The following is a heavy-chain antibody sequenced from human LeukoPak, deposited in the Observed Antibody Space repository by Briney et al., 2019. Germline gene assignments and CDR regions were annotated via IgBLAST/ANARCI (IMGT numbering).Heavy chain of an antibody. CDR3: ARGGGGVTAMNY. CDR1: GFTVSSNH. Sequence: PGGSLRLSCAASGFTVSSNHMSWVRQAPGRGLEWVSVIYSGGEIYYADSVKGRLTISRDISKNTLYLQMNRLRAEDTAVYYCARGGGGVTAMNYWGQGTLVTVSS. J-gene: IGHJ4*02. CDR2: IYSGGEI. V-gene: IGHV3-53*01. D-gene: IGHD2-21*02.